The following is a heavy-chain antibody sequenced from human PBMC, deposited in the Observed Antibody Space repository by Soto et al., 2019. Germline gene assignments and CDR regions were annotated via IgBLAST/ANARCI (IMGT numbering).Heavy chain of an antibody. CDR3: ARGRYGDY. V-gene: IGHV1-18*01. CDR1: GYGFTTYG. J-gene: IGHJ4*02. CDR2: ISAHNGNT. Sequence: QVHLVQSGAEVKKPGASVKVSCKGSGYGFTTYGITWVRQAPGQGLEWMAWISAHNGNTNYAQKLKGXGXRTRDTSPSTAYMELRSLRSDDTAVYYCARGRYGDYWGQGALVTVSS. D-gene: IGHD1-1*01.